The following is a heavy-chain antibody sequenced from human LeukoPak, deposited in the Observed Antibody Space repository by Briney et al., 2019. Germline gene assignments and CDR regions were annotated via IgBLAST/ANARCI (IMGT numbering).Heavy chain of an antibody. V-gene: IGHV4-59*01. CDR2: IYYSGST. D-gene: IGHD6-19*01. Sequence: PSETLSLTCTVYGGSIRSYYWSWIRQPPGKGLEWIGYIYYSGSTNYNPSLKSRVTISVDTSKNQFSLKLSSVTAADTAVYYCARVPAVAGLAPPDYWGQGTLVTVSS. CDR1: GGSIRSYY. J-gene: IGHJ4*02. CDR3: ARVPAVAGLAPPDY.